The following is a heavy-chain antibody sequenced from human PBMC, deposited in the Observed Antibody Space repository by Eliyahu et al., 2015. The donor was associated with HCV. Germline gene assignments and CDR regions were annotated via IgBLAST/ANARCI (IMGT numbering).Heavy chain of an antibody. Sequence: QVQLVESGGGVVQPGRSLRLSCAASGFXFSRYGMHWVRQAPGKGLEWVAVISYDGSNEYCADSVKGRFTISRDNSKNTLYLQMNNLRTEDTAVYYCAKDGARDTVRTETPNYWGPGTLVTVSS. CDR2: ISYDGSNE. J-gene: IGHJ4*02. CDR3: AKDGARDTVRTETPNY. V-gene: IGHV3-30*18. D-gene: IGHD1-14*01. CDR1: GFXFSRYG.